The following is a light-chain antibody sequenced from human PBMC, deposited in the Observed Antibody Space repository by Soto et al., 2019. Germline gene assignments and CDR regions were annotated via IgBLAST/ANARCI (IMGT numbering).Light chain of an antibody. Sequence: DLQMTQSPSSLSASVGDRVTITCRARQSISSYLNWYQQKPGKAPKLLIYAASSLQSGVPSRFSGSGSGTDFTLTISSLQPEDFATYYCQQSYSTPPALTVGGGTKVEIK. V-gene: IGKV1-39*01. CDR3: QQSYSTPPALT. J-gene: IGKJ4*01. CDR1: QSISSY. CDR2: AAS.